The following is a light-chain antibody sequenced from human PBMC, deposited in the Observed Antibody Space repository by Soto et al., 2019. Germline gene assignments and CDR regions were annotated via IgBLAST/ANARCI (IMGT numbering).Light chain of an antibody. J-gene: IGKJ1*01. CDR1: QTIYSN. Sequence: TQSPATLSVSPGERATLSCRASQTIYSNVAWYQQRPGQAPRLLIYRASARATGIPDRFSGSGSGTDFTLTISRLEPEDFAVYYCHQYGSSPATFGQGTKVDIK. V-gene: IGKV3-20*01. CDR3: HQYGSSPAT. CDR2: RAS.